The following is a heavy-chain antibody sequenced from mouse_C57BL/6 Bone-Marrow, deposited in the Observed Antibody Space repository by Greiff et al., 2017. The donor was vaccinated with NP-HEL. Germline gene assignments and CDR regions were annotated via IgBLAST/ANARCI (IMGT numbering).Heavy chain of an antibody. CDR3: AGHYYGSSWYFDV. Sequence: QVQLQPGAELVKPGASVKLSCKASGYTFTSYWMQWVKQRPGQGLEWIGEIDPSDSYTNYNQKFKGKATLTVDTSSSTAYMQLSSLTSEDSAVYYCAGHYYGSSWYFDVWGTGTTVTVSS. V-gene: IGHV1-50*01. CDR1: GYTFTSYW. D-gene: IGHD1-1*01. J-gene: IGHJ1*03. CDR2: IDPSDSYT.